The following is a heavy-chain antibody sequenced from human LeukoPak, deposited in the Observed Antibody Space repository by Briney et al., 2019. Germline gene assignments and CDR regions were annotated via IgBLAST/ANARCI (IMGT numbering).Heavy chain of an antibody. V-gene: IGHV4-39*01. Sequence: SETLPLTCTVSGGSISSSSYYWGWIRQPPGKGLEWIGSIYYSGSTYYNPSLKSRVTISVDTSKNQFSLKLSSVTAADTAVYYCARLSTTETGPEYWGQRTLVTVSS. CDR2: IYYSGST. CDR3: ARLSTTETGPEY. CDR1: GGSISSSSYY. J-gene: IGHJ4*02. D-gene: IGHD4-17*01.